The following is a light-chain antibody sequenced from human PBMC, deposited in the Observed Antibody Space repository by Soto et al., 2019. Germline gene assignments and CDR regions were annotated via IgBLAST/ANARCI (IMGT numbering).Light chain of an antibody. Sequence: EIVLTQSPATLSLSPGERATLSCRASQSVSSFLAWYRQKPGQAPRLLIYDASNRATDIPARFSGSGSGTDFTLTISSLEPEDFAVYYCQQRSIWPITFGQGTRLEIK. V-gene: IGKV3-11*01. J-gene: IGKJ5*01. CDR1: QSVSSF. CDR3: QQRSIWPIT. CDR2: DAS.